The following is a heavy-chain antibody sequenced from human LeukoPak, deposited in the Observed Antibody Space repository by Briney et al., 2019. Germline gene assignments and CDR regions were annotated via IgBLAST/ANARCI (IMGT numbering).Heavy chain of an antibody. V-gene: IGHV3-7*01. J-gene: IGHJ4*02. D-gene: IGHD1-26*01. CDR3: ARDPWYSGNYYSRFDY. Sequence: GGSLRLSCAASGFTFRSYWMSWVRQAPGKGLVWVANINEDGSEKYYVDSVKGRFTISRDNAKNSLYLQMHSLRAEDTAMYYCARDPWYSGNYYSRFDYWGQGTPVTVSS. CDR2: INEDGSEK. CDR1: GFTFRSYW.